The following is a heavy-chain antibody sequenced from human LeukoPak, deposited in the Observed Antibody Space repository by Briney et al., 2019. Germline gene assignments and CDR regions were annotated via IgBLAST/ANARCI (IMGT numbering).Heavy chain of an antibody. V-gene: IGHV3-20*04. CDR3: ARTQADFWSGYFSGRFDP. CDR2: INWNGGST. D-gene: IGHD3-3*01. J-gene: IGHJ5*02. CDR1: GFTFDDYG. Sequence: GGSLRLSCAASGFTFDDYGMSWVRQAPGKGLEWVSGINWNGGSTVYADSVKGRFTISRDNAKNSLYLQMNSLRAEDTALYYCARTQADFWSGYFSGRFDPWGQGTLVTVSS.